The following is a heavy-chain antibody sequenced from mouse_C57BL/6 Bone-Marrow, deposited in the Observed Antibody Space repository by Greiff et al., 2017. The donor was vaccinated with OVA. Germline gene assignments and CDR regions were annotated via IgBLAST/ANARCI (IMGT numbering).Heavy chain of an antibody. CDR3: ARGEWLGY. CDR2: INPNNGGT. CDR1: GYTFTDYN. V-gene: IGHV1-18*01. Sequence: EVKLMESGPELVKPGASVKIPCKASGYTFTDYNMDWVKQSHGKSLEWIGDINPNNGGTIYNHKFKGKATFTVDKSSSTAYMELRSLTSEDTAVYYCARGEWLGYWGQGTTLTVSS. J-gene: IGHJ2*01.